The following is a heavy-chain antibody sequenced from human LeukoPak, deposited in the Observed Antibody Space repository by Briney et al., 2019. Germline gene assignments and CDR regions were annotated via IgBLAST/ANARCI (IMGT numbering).Heavy chain of an antibody. CDR1: GFSFNNYA. CDR3: AKYAMREIFFGDY. Sequence: GGSLRLSCVASGFSFNNYAMSWVRQAPGKGLEWVSGISAGATRTYYAGSVKGRFTISRDNSMNTLYLHMNSLRAEDTAVYYCAKYAMREIFFGDYWGQGTLVAVSS. J-gene: IGHJ4*02. CDR2: ISAGATRT. V-gene: IGHV3-23*01. D-gene: IGHD3-3*01.